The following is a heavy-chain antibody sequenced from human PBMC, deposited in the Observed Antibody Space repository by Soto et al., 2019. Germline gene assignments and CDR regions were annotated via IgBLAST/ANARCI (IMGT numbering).Heavy chain of an antibody. J-gene: IGHJ4*02. CDR3: ARLGGYSQALDK. CDR2: IYYSGST. Sequence: SETLSLTCTVSGGSISGYYWSWFRQPPGKGLEWIGYIYYSGSTTYTPSLKSRVTIAVDTSKNQFSLRLNSVTAADTAVYYCARLGGYSQALDKWGQGPLVTV. V-gene: IGHV4-59*08. D-gene: IGHD3-22*01. CDR1: GGSISGYY.